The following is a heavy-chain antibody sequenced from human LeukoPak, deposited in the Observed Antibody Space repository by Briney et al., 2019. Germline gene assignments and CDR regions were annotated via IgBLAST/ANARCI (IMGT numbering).Heavy chain of an antibody. CDR1: GFTFSNYG. CDR2: IRYDGSNK. J-gene: IGHJ1*01. Sequence: PGRSLRLSCAASGFTFSNYGMHWVRQAPGKGLEWVAVIRYDGSNKYCSDSVKGRFTISRDNSKNTLYLQMNSLRVEDTAVYYCATTASRGPQSAEYFQYWGQGTLVTVSS. CDR3: ATTASRGPQSAEYFQY. V-gene: IGHV3-33*01.